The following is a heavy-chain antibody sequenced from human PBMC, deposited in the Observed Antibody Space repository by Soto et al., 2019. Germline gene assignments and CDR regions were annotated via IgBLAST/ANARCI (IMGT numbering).Heavy chain of an antibody. CDR3: ARAADRIAVAGTSTPFDY. V-gene: IGHV1-69*01. Sequence: QVQLVQSGAEVKKPGSSVKVSCKASGGTFSSYAISWVRQAPGQGLEWRGGIIPIFGTANYAQKFQGRVTIAADESTSTAYMELSSLRSEDTAVYYCARAADRIAVAGTSTPFDYWGQGTLVTVSS. CDR1: GGTFSSYA. J-gene: IGHJ4*02. CDR2: IIPIFGTA. D-gene: IGHD6-19*01.